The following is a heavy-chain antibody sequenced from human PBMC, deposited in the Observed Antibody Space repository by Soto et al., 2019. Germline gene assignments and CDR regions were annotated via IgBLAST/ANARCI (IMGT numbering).Heavy chain of an antibody. Sequence: QVQLVQSGAEVKKPGSSVKVSCKASGGTFSSYAISWVRQAPGQGLEWMGGILPIFGTANYAQKFQGRVTITADESTSTAYMGLSSLRSEDTAVYYWARSQLERRHQHWYFDLWGRGTLVTVSS. V-gene: IGHV1-69*01. CDR3: ARSQLERRHQHWYFDL. D-gene: IGHD1-1*01. CDR1: GGTFSSYA. CDR2: ILPIFGTA. J-gene: IGHJ2*01.